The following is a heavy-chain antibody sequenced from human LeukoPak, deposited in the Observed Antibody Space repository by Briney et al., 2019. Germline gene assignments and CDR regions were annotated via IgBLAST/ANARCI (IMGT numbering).Heavy chain of an antibody. D-gene: IGHD6-13*01. CDR3: ARDIAAAGIDY. CDR2: ISSSSSYI. CDR1: GFTFSSYS. J-gene: IGHJ4*02. V-gene: IGHV3-21*01. Sequence: GGSLRLSCAASGFTFSSYSMNWVRQAPGKGLEWVSSISSSSSYIYYADSVKGRFTISRDNAKNSPYLQMNSLRAEDTAVYYCARDIAAAGIDYWGQGTLVTVSS.